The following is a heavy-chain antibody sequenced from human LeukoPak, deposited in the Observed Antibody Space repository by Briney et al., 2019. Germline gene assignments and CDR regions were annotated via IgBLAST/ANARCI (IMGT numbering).Heavy chain of an antibody. CDR1: GGSISSHY. Sequence: PSETLSLTCTVSGGSISSHYWSWIRQPPGKGLEWIGYIYHSGSTNYNPSLKSRVTISVDTSKNQFSLKLSSVTAADTAVYYCARKDVGSSFNFDYWGQGTLVTVSS. CDR2: IYHSGST. D-gene: IGHD3-10*01. V-gene: IGHV4-59*11. J-gene: IGHJ4*02. CDR3: ARKDVGSSFNFDY.